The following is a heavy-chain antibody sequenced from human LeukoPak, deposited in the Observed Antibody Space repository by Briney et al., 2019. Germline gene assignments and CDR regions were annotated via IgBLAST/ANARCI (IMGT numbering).Heavy chain of an antibody. CDR3: AKDGGHSSVLYYFES. J-gene: IGHJ4*02. CDR1: GFIFDDYA. Sequence: QSGGSLRLSCEASGFIFDDYAMHWVRQAPGKGLEWVSGISWKSDSMRYADSVKGRFTVSRDNAKNSLYLEMNSLRPEDTAFYYCAKDGGHSSVLYYFESWGQGTLVTVSS. CDR2: ISWKSDSM. V-gene: IGHV3-9*01. D-gene: IGHD6-19*01.